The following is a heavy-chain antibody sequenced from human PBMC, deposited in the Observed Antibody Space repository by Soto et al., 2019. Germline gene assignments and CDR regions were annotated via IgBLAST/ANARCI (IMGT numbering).Heavy chain of an antibody. Sequence: SETLSLTCGIYGGYFSANYWSWIRQTPGKGLEWLGEINHAGSTDYNPSLKGRITISADTSKNQFSLKLSSMTAADTAVYYCATGGLFTSWGQGTLVPVSS. CDR2: INHAGST. D-gene: IGHD3-3*01. V-gene: IGHV4-34*01. CDR3: ATGGLFTS. CDR1: GGYFSANY. J-gene: IGHJ5*02.